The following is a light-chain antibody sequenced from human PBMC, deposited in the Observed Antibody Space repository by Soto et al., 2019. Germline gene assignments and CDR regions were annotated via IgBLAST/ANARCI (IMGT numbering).Light chain of an antibody. CDR3: QQYNTYSTWT. V-gene: IGKV1-5*03. CDR2: KAS. J-gene: IGKJ1*01. CDR1: QTINSW. Sequence: DTPMTQSPSTLSASVGDTVTITCRASQTINSWLAGYQQKPGTAPKLMIYKASTLESGVPSRFSGSGSGTQFTLTISSLKPDDFATYYCQQYNTYSTWTFGQGTKVEIK.